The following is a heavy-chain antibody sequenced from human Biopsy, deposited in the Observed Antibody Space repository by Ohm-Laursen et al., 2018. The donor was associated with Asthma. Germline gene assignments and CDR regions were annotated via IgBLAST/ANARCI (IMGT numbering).Heavy chain of an antibody. D-gene: IGHD7-27*01. Sequence: GASVKVSCKPSGYTFIGYHIHWVRQAPGQGLEWMGRINPNSGGTNYAQKFQGRVTMTSDTSISTAYMELSRLRSDDTALYYCARGRKSPGDRWFDPWGQGTLVTVSS. CDR2: INPNSGGT. V-gene: IGHV1-2*06. J-gene: IGHJ5*02. CDR3: ARGRKSPGDRWFDP. CDR1: GYTFIGYH.